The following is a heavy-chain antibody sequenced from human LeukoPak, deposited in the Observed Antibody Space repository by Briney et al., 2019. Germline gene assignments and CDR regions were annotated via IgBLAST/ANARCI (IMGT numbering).Heavy chain of an antibody. Sequence: GGSLRLSCVAAGFTFSNYVMSWVRQAPGKGLEWVSSISGSGGTTCYGDSVKGRFSISRDNSRNTLYLQMNSLRAEDTAAYYCAKDRVSTVTTNYFDYWGQGTLVTVSS. CDR1: GFTFSNYV. CDR3: AKDRVSTVTTNYFDY. V-gene: IGHV3-23*01. CDR2: ISGSGGTT. D-gene: IGHD4-17*01. J-gene: IGHJ4*02.